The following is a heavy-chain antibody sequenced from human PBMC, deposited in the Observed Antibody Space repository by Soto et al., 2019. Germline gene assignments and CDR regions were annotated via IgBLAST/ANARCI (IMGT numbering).Heavy chain of an antibody. Sequence: PSETLSLTCILSGGSISSYYWSWSRQSPGKGLEWIGHIYYNGYTNYNPSLKSRVSLSVETSRNQFSLKLTSVTAADTAVYYCARIEGGSGSPFDSWGPGTLVTVSS. CDR1: GGSISSYY. D-gene: IGHD3-10*01. CDR3: ARIEGGSGSPFDS. V-gene: IGHV4-59*01. CDR2: IYYNGYT. J-gene: IGHJ4*02.